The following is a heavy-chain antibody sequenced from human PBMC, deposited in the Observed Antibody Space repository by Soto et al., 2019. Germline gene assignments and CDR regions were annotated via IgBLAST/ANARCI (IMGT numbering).Heavy chain of an antibody. CDR2: IYHSESA. CDR3: ARGTYITGRFALDI. D-gene: IGHD6-19*01. Sequence: SETLSLTCGVSGDSIISNNWWTWVRQPPGKGLEWVGEIYHSESASYNPSLKRRVTISLDKSRNQFSLSLASVTAADAAVYFCARGTYITGRFALDIWGQGTMVTVSS. J-gene: IGHJ3*02. CDR1: GDSIISNNW. V-gene: IGHV4-4*02.